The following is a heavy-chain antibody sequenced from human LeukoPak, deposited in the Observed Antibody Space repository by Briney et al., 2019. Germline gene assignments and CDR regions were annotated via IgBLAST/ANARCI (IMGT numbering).Heavy chain of an antibody. Sequence: AASVKVSCKASGYTFTSYDINWVRQATGQGLEWMGWMNPNSGNTGSAQRFQGRVTMTRNTSISTAYMELSSLRSEDTAVYYCARALRVGRYSADYWGQGTLVTVSS. CDR2: MNPNSGNT. CDR3: ARALRVGRYSADY. CDR1: GYTFTSYD. J-gene: IGHJ4*02. D-gene: IGHD2-15*01. V-gene: IGHV1-8*01.